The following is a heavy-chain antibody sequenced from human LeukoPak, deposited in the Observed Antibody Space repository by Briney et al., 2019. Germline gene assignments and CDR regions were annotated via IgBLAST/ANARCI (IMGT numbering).Heavy chain of an antibody. CDR3: AKDDRIAAAGDRPNWFDP. CDR1: GFTFDDYA. CDR2: ISWNSGSI. D-gene: IGHD6-13*01. J-gene: IGHJ5*02. V-gene: IGHV3-9*01. Sequence: GRSLRLSCAASGFTFDDYAMPWVRQAPGKGLEWVSGISWNSGSIGYADSVKGRFTISRDNAKNSLYLQMNSLRAEDTALYYCAKDDRIAAAGDRPNWFDPWGQGTLVTVSS.